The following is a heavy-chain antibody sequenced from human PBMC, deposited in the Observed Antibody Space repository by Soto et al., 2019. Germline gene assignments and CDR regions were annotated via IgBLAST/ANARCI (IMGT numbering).Heavy chain of an antibody. D-gene: IGHD3-10*01. V-gene: IGHV3-11*01. CDR3: ARGVTFHGSGSPIDY. Sequence: GGSLRLSCAASGFTFSDYYMSWIRQTPGKGLEWVSYISGSGNIIYYVDSVKGRFTISRDNAKNSLYLQMNSLRAEDTAVYYCARGVTFHGSGSPIDYWGQGTLVTVSS. CDR1: GFTFSDYY. J-gene: IGHJ4*02. CDR2: ISGSGNII.